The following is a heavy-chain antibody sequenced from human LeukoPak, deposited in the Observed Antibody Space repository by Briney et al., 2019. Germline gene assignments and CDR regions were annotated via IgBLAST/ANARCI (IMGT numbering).Heavy chain of an antibody. CDR1: GFTFSNYW. CDR3: GRGNYYGMDI. CDR2: TNSDGSTT. J-gene: IGHJ6*02. Sequence: GGSLRLSCAASGFTFSNYWMHWVRQAPGKGLVWVSRTNSDGSTTSHADSVKGRFTISRDNAKNTLFLQLNSLRVEDTAVYYCGRGNYYGMDIWGQGTTVTVSS. V-gene: IGHV3-74*01.